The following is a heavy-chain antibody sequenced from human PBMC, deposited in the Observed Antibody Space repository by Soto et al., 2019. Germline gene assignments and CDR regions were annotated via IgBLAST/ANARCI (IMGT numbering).Heavy chain of an antibody. CDR2: VSFDGSNK. J-gene: IGHJ6*02. V-gene: IGHV3-30*04. D-gene: IGHD4-17*01. CDR3: ARPRMTTTTRYHGMDV. Sequence: GGSLRLSCAASGFTFSSYAMHWVRQAPGKGLDWVAVVSFDGSNKYYADSVKGRFTISRDNSKNTLYLQMNSLRPEDTAVYFCARPRMTTTTRYHGMDVWGQGTTVTVSS. CDR1: GFTFSSYA.